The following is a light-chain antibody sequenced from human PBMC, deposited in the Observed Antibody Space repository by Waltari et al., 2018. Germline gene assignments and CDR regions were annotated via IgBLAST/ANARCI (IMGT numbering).Light chain of an antibody. J-gene: IGLJ2*01. V-gene: IGLV3-1*01. Sequence: SYELTQPPSVSVSPGQTASITCSGDKWGDKSACWYQQRPGQSPVLVIYQDSKRPSGIRERFSGSNSGNTATLTISGTQAMDEADYYCQAWDSSTVVFGGGTKLTVL. CDR1: KWGDKS. CDR3: QAWDSSTVV. CDR2: QDS.